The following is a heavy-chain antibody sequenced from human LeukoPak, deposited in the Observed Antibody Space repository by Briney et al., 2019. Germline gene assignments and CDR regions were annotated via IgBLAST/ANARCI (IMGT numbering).Heavy chain of an antibody. CDR2: IYTSGST. CDR3: AREAVSGWYDYFDY. V-gene: IGHV4-4*07. Sequence: PSETLSLTCTVSGGSISSYYWSWIRQPAGKGLEWIGRIYTSGSTNYNPSLKSRVTISVDTSKNQFSLKLTSVTAADTAVYYCAREAVSGWYDYFDYWGQGTLVTVSS. J-gene: IGHJ4*02. D-gene: IGHD6-19*01. CDR1: GGSISSYY.